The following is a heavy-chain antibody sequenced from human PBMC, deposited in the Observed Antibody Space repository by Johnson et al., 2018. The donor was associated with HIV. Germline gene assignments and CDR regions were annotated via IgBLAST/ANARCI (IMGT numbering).Heavy chain of an antibody. CDR1: GFTFDDYA. J-gene: IGHJ3*02. Sequence: VQLVESGGGLVQPGRSLRLSCAASGFTFDDYAMHWVRQTPGKGLEWVSGINWNSGSMGYADSVKGRLTISRDNAKNSLYLQMKSLSAEDTAVYYCARGGGCGGDCYSGYDAFDIWGQGTKLTVSS. V-gene: IGHV3-9*01. CDR3: ARGGGCGGDCYSGYDAFDI. CDR2: INWNSGSM. D-gene: IGHD2-21*01.